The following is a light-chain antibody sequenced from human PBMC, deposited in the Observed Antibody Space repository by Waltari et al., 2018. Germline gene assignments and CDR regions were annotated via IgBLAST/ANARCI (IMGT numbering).Light chain of an antibody. J-gene: IGKJ4*01. V-gene: IGKV3-15*01. CDR3: QQYKEWPLT. CDR2: DAS. Sequence: IVLTQSPAPLYVSPGERVTLSCRASQTVSTRLAGYQKKSGQDPKVLIFDASTRATGIPATFTGSGSGTEFTLTISSLQSEDFAVYYCQQYKEWPLTFGGGTKVEIK. CDR1: QTVSTR.